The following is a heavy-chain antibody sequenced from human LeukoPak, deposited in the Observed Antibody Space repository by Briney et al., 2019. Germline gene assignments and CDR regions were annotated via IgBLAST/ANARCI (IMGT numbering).Heavy chain of an antibody. D-gene: IGHD3-9*01. Sequence: GGSLRLSCAASGFTFSSYAMHWVRQAPGKGLEWVAVISYDGSNKYYADSVKGRFTISRDNSKNTLYLQMNSLRAEDTAVYYCARDMTGSHNWLDPWGQGTLVTVSS. V-gene: IGHV3-30*04. CDR1: GFTFSSYA. CDR2: ISYDGSNK. CDR3: ARDMTGSHNWLDP. J-gene: IGHJ5*02.